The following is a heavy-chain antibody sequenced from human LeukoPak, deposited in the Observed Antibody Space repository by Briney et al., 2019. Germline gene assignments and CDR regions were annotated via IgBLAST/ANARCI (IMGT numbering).Heavy chain of an antibody. CDR1: GYTFTGYY. J-gene: IGHJ3*02. V-gene: IGHV1-2*02. CDR2: INPNSVGT. Sequence: ASVKVFWKAFGYTFTGYYMHWVRQAPGQRLEWMGWINPNSVGTNYAQKFQGRVTMTRDTSISTAYMELSRLRSDDTAVYYCARDRGDGAFDIWGQGTMVTVSS. CDR3: ARDRGDGAFDI. D-gene: IGHD2-21*02.